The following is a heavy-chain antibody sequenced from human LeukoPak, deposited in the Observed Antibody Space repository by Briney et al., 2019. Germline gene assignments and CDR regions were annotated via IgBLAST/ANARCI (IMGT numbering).Heavy chain of an antibody. CDR3: ARVGGRGSLQH. Sequence: PGGSLRLSCAASGFTFSSYSMNWVRQAPGKGLEWVSSISSSSNYIYYADSVKGRFTISRDNAKNSLYLQMNSLRAEDTAVYYCARVGGRGSLQHWGQGTLVTVSS. J-gene: IGHJ1*01. CDR1: GFTFSSYS. V-gene: IGHV3-21*01. CDR2: ISSSSNYI. D-gene: IGHD2-15*01.